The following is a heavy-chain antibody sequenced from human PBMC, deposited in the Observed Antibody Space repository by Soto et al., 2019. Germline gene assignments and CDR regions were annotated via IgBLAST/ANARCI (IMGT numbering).Heavy chain of an antibody. CDR2: ISSSSSYT. Sequence: QVQLVESGGGLVKPGGSLRLSCAASGFTFSGYYMSWIRQAPGKGLEWVSYISSSSSYTNYADSVKGRFTISRDNAKNSLYLQMDSLRAEDTALYYCARTIAAAGGRRYFDLWGRGTLVTVSS. CDR1: GFTFSGYY. J-gene: IGHJ2*01. CDR3: ARTIAAAGGRRYFDL. D-gene: IGHD6-13*01. V-gene: IGHV3-11*05.